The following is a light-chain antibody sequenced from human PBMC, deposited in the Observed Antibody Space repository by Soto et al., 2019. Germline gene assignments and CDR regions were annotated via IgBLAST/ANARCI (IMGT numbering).Light chain of an antibody. CDR1: SSDVGGYNY. V-gene: IGLV2-11*01. CDR2: DVT. CDR3: CSDAGSSTYV. Sequence: QSVLTQPRSVSGSPGQSVTISCTGTSSDVGGYNYVSWYQQHPAKAPKLVIYDVTKRPSGVSNRFSGSKSGNTASLTISGLQADDEADYYCCSDAGSSTYVFGTGTKVTVL. J-gene: IGLJ1*01.